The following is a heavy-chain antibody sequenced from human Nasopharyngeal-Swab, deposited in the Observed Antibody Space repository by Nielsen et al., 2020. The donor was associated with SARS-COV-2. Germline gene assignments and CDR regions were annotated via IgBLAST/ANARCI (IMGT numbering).Heavy chain of an antibody. Sequence: GESLKISCAASGFSFSRYSINRVRQAPGKGLEWVSSISSSRSYIYYADSVKGQFTISRDNAQNSLYLQVKSLRAEDTAMYSCARVCIAAAGTFPYYYNGWDVWGQGTTVTVSS. CDR1: GFSFSRYS. CDR2: ISSSRSYI. J-gene: IGHJ6*02. V-gene: IGHV3-21*01. CDR3: ARVCIAAAGTFPYYYNGWDV. D-gene: IGHD6-13*01.